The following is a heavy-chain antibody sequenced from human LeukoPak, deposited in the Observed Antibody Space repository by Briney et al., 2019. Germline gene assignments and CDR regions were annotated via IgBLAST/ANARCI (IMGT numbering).Heavy chain of an antibody. CDR1: GFTFADYA. Sequence: GGSLRLSCAASGFTFADYAVHWVRQGPGKGLEWVSGINRNSGRICYADSVRGRFTISRDNAQNSLYLQMNSLRGDDTALYYRAKTVGGGFGWNFDLWAVAPWSLSPQ. V-gene: IGHV3-9*01. D-gene: IGHD2-15*01. CDR3: AKTVGGGFGWNFDL. CDR2: INRNSGRI. J-gene: IGHJ2*01.